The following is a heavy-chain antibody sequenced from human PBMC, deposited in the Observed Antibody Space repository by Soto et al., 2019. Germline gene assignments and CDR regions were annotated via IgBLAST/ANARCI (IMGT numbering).Heavy chain of an antibody. Sequence: PSETLSLTCTVSGGSISSYYWSWIRQPPGKGLEWIGYIYYSGSTNYNPSLKSRVTISVDTSKNQFSLKLSSVTAADTAVYYCAREARYSGYERWFDPWGQGTLVTVSS. D-gene: IGHD5-12*01. CDR3: AREARYSGYERWFDP. CDR1: GGSISSYY. V-gene: IGHV4-59*01. CDR2: IYYSGST. J-gene: IGHJ5*02.